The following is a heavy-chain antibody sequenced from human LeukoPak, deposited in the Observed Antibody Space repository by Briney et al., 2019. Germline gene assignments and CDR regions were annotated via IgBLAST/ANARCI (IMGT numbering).Heavy chain of an antibody. V-gene: IGHV3-7*01. CDR3: AREPNYDILTGLYYYYGMDV. Sequence: PGGSLRLSCAASGFTFSSYWMSWVRQAPGKGLEWVANIKQDGSEKYYVDSVKGRFTISRDNAKNSLYLQMNSLRAEDTAVYYCAREPNYDILTGLYYYYGMDVWGQGTTVTVPS. D-gene: IGHD3-9*01. J-gene: IGHJ6*02. CDR1: GFTFSSYW. CDR2: IKQDGSEK.